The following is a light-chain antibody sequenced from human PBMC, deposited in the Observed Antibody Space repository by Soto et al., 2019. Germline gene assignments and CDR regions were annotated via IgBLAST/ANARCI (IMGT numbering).Light chain of an antibody. CDR1: SSDVGGYNY. J-gene: IGLJ1*01. CDR3: CSYAGSDFYV. V-gene: IGLV2-11*01. Sequence: QSSLAQPRSVSVYPGESVTISCTGTSSDVGGYNYGSLYQQHPGKAPKIMIYDVTKRPLGVPDRLSGCKSGNTASVIISELQAEDDADYYCCSYAGSDFYVFGTGTKVTVL. CDR2: DVT.